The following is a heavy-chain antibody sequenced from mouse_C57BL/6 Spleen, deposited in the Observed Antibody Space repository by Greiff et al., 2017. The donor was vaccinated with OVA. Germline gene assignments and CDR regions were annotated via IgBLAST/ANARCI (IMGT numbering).Heavy chain of an antibody. V-gene: IGHV1-19*01. CDR2: INPYNGGT. CDR3: AREETGYFDY. CDR1: GYTFTDYY. Sequence: VQLQQSGPVLVKPGASVKMSCKASGYTFTDYYMNWVKQSPGKSLEWIGVINPYNGGTSYNQKFKGKATLTVDKSSSTAYMELNSLTSEDSAVYYCAREETGYFDYWGQGTTLTVSS. D-gene: IGHD4-1*01. J-gene: IGHJ2*01.